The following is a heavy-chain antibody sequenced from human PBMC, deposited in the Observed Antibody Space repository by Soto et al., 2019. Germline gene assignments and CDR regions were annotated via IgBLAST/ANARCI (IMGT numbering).Heavy chain of an antibody. Sequence: TLSLTCAVCGGCISSGAYSWSWIRQPPGKGLEWIGFISHSGIADYNPSLKSRVTISVDVSKNQFSLRLSSVTAADTAMYYCARSMRTSGYFRSFDICGQGTMVTVSS. CDR2: ISHSGIA. CDR1: GGCISSGAYS. V-gene: IGHV4-30-2*01. CDR3: ARSMRTSGYFRSFDI. J-gene: IGHJ3*02. D-gene: IGHD3-22*01.